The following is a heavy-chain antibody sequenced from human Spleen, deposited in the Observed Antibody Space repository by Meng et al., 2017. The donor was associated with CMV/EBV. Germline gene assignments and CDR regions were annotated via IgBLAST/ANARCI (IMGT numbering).Heavy chain of an antibody. CDR1: GVTLGNYA. D-gene: IGHD3-3*01. Sequence: GVTLGNYAMHWGRQAPGQGLEWVSGISESGDATYYVNSVKGRLTISRDNSMNTVYLQMNSLRGEDTGVYYCAKLESTWGLRLRTFDYWGQGTLVTVSS. CDR3: AKLESTWGLRLRTFDY. V-gene: IGHV3-23*01. CDR2: ISESGDAT. J-gene: IGHJ4*02.